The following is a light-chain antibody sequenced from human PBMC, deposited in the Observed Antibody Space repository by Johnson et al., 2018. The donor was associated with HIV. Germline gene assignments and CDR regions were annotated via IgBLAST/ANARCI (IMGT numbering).Light chain of an antibody. J-gene: IGLJ1*01. CDR3: GTWDSRRSGYV. CDR2: ENN. CDR1: SSNFGNNY. V-gene: IGLV1-51*02. Sequence: SVLTQPPSVSAAPGQKVTISCSTNSSNFGNNYVSWYQCLPGTAPKLLIFENNKRPSGIPDRFSGSKSGTSATLGITGIQTGDKADYYCGTWDSRRSGYVFGAGTKSTVL.